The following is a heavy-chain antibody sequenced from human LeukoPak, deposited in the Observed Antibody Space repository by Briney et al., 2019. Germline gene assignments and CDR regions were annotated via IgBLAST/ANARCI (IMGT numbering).Heavy chain of an antibody. CDR1: GFTFSSYA. D-gene: IGHD5-18*01. Sequence: PGRSLRLSCAASGFTFSSYAMHWVRQAPGKGLEWVASINQDGSEKHYVDFVKGRLTIFRDNAKNSLFLQMNSLTAEDTAVYYCMRGPHKAMSSYWGQGTLATVSS. CDR3: MRGPHKAMSSY. J-gene: IGHJ4*02. CDR2: INQDGSEK. V-gene: IGHV3-7*01.